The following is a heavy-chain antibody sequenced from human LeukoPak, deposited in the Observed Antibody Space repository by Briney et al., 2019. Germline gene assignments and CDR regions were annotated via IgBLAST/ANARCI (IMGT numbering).Heavy chain of an antibody. CDR2: IYYTGTT. J-gene: IGHJ3*01. V-gene: IGHV4-59*08. Sequence: SETLSLTCTVSGGSISSYYWSWIRQPPGKGLEWIGYIYYTGTTNYNPSLKSRVTISVDISKNHFSLKLSSVTAADTAVYYCASGYFGDAFQVWGQGTMVTVSS. CDR1: GGSISSYY. CDR3: ASGYFGDAFQV. D-gene: IGHD3-9*01.